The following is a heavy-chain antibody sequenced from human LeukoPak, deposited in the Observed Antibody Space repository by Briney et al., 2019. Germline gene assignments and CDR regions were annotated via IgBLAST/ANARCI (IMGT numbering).Heavy chain of an antibody. V-gene: IGHV4-59*01. CDR3: ARPTTVTGPFDY. D-gene: IGHD4-17*01. CDR1: GGSISSYY. J-gene: IGHJ4*02. CDR2: IYYSGST. Sequence: SETLSLTCTVSGGSISSYYWSWIRQPPGKGLEWIGYIYYSGSTNYNPSLKSRVTISVGTSKNQFSLKLSSVTAADTAVYYCARPTTVTGPFDYWGQGTLVTVSS.